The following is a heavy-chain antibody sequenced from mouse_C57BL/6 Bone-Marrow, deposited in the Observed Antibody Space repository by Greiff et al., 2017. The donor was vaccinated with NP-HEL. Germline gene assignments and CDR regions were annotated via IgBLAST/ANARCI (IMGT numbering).Heavy chain of an antibody. D-gene: IGHD1-1*01. V-gene: IGHV1-55*01. Sequence: VKLQESGAELVKPGASVKMSCKASGYTFTSYWITWVKQRPGQGLEWIGDIYPGSGSTNYNEKFKSKATLTVDTSSSTAYMQLSSLTSEDSAVYYCASLYYGSSPYWYFDVWGTGTTVTVSS. CDR3: ASLYYGSSPYWYFDV. J-gene: IGHJ1*03. CDR1: GYTFTSYW. CDR2: IYPGSGST.